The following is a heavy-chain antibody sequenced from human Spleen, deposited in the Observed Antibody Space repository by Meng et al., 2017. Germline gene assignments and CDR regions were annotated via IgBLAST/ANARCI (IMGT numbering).Heavy chain of an antibody. CDR1: GFTFSNYW. V-gene: IGHV3-7*01. CDR3: ARAGDSSVYYVLGLFDY. D-gene: IGHD3-22*01. Sequence: GESLKISCAASGFTFSNYWISWVRQAPGKGLEWVANIKYDGSEKYYVDSVKGRFTISRDNAKNSLYLQMNSLRAEDTAVYYCARAGDSSVYYVLGLFDYWGQGTLVTVSS. J-gene: IGHJ4*02. CDR2: IKYDGSEK.